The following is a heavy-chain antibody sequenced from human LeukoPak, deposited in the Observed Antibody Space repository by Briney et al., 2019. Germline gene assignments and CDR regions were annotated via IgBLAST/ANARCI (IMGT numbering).Heavy chain of an antibody. CDR1: GFTFSSYS. Sequence: AGGSLRLSCAASGFTFSSYSMNWVRRSPGKGLEWVSSISSSSSYIYYVDSVKGRFTISRDNAKNSLYLQMNSLRAEDTAVYYCARGQLYYDSKGFDYWGQGTLVTVSS. CDR3: ARGQLYYDSKGFDY. V-gene: IGHV3-21*01. J-gene: IGHJ4*02. CDR2: ISSSSSYI. D-gene: IGHD3-22*01.